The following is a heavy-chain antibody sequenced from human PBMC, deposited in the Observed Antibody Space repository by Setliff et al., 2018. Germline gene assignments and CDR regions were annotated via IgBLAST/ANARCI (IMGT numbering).Heavy chain of an antibody. CDR2: ILSSGGT. D-gene: IGHD6-13*01. CDR3: ARDTPHDPVSSNWYRNWFDP. V-gene: IGHV4-61*09. J-gene: IGHJ5*02. CDR1: GGSISVSGGTYY. Sequence: SETLSLTCSVSGGSISVSGGTYYWSWIRQPAGKGVEWIGHILSSGGTNYNPSLKNRVSISLDTSKNQFSLNLNSVTAADTAVYFCARDTPHDPVSSNWYRNWFDPWGQGILVTVSS.